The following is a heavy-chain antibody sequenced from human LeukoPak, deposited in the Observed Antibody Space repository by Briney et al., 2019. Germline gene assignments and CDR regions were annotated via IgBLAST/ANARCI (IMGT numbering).Heavy chain of an antibody. CDR3: ARHPKGGFGRHTLDY. D-gene: IGHD3-10*01. Sequence: SETLSLTCAVSGGSISSSSYYWGWIRQPPGKGLEWIGSIYYSGSTYYNPSLKSRVTISVDTSKNQFSLKLSSVTAADTAVYYCARHPKGGFGRHTLDYWGQGTLVTVSS. CDR2: IYYSGST. J-gene: IGHJ4*02. CDR1: GGSISSSSYY. V-gene: IGHV4-39*01.